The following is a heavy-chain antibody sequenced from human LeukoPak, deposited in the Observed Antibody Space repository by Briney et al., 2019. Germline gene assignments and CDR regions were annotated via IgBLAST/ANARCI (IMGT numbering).Heavy chain of an antibody. J-gene: IGHJ4*02. CDR2: INPNSGGT. CDR1: GYTFSDYY. CDR3: VRKSATRRTSEFDY. D-gene: IGHD2-15*01. V-gene: IGHV1-2*02. Sequence: SVTVSCKASGYTFSDYYIHWVRQAPGQGLEWMGWINPNSGGTKYAQKFQGRVTMTRDTSISTAYMDLSSLGSDDTAVFYCVRKSATRRTSEFDYWGQGTPVTVSS.